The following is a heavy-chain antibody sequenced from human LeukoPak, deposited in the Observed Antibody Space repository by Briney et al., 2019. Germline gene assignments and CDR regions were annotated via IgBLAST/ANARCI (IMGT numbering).Heavy chain of an antibody. CDR1: GGSFSGYY. V-gene: IGHV4-34*01. D-gene: IGHD6-19*01. Sequence: KPSETLSLTCAVYGGSFSGYYWSWIRQPPGKGLEWIGEINHSGSTNYNPSLKSRVTISVDTSKNQFSLKLSSVTAAYTAVYYCARVLKVAGTQDWGQGNLVTVSS. J-gene: IGHJ4*02. CDR3: ARVLKVAGTQD. CDR2: INHSGST.